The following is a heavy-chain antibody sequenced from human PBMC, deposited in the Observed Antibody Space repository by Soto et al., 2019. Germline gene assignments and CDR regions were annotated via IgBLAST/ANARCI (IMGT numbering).Heavy chain of an antibody. CDR3: ARTTVLRYFDWSHFFDC. V-gene: IGHV1-3*01. D-gene: IGHD3-9*01. CDR2: INAGNGNT. J-gene: IGHJ4*02. CDR1: GYTFTSYA. Sequence: ASVKVSCKASGYTFTSYAMHWVRQAPGQRLEWMGWINAGNGNTKYSQKFQGRVTITRDTSASTAYMELSSLRSEDTAVYYCARTTVLRYFDWSHFFDCWGQGTLVTVSS.